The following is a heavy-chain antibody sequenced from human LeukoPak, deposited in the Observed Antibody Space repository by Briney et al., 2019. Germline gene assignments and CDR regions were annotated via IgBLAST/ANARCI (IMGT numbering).Heavy chain of an antibody. Sequence: SETLSLTCTVSGGSISSYYWSWIRQPPGKGLEWIGYIYYSGSTNYNPSLKSRVTISVDTSKNQFSLKLSSVTAADTAVYYCALSYGYYYYYYMDVWGKGTTVTISS. CDR2: IYYSGST. J-gene: IGHJ6*03. V-gene: IGHV4-59*01. D-gene: IGHD4-17*01. CDR1: GGSISSYY. CDR3: ALSYGYYYYYYMDV.